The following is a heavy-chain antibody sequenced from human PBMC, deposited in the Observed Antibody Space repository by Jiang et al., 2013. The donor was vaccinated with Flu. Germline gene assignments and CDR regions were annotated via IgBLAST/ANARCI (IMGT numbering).Heavy chain of an antibody. V-gene: IGHV1-69*01. CDR2: SSLXLVQ. J-gene: IGHJ5*02. D-gene: IGHD2-21*01. Sequence: LEWMEGSSLXLVQQNYAQKFQGRVTITADESTSTAYMELSSLRSEDTAVYYCALTTNPRSISRFGRWDWFDPWGQGTLVTVSS. CDR3: ALTTNPRSISRFGRWDWFDP.